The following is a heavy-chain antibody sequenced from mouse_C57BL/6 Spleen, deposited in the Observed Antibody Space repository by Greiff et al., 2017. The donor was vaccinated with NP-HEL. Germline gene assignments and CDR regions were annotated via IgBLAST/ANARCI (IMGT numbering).Heavy chain of an antibody. J-gene: IGHJ4*01. CDR3: ARMSYDGSFYAMDY. D-gene: IGHD2-3*01. Sequence: VQLVESGPGLVAPSQSLSITCTVSGFSLTSYAISWVRQPPGKGLEWLGVIWTGGGTNYNSALKSRLSISKDNSKSQVFLKMNSLQTDDTARYYCARMSYDGSFYAMDYWGQGTSVTVSS. V-gene: IGHV2-9-1*01. CDR1: GFSLTSYA. CDR2: IWTGGGT.